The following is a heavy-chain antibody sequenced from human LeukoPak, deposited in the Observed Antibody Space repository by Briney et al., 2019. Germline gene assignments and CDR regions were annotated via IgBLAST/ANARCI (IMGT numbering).Heavy chain of an antibody. Sequence: GGSLRLSCAASGFTVSSNYMSWVRQAPGKGLEWVSVIYSGGSTYYADSVKGRFTISRDNSKNTLYLQMNSLRAEDTAVYYCATSEYSSSWYDFDYWGQGTLVTVSS. V-gene: IGHV3-53*01. CDR2: IYSGGST. CDR3: ATSEYSSSWYDFDY. CDR1: GFTVSSNY. J-gene: IGHJ4*02. D-gene: IGHD6-13*01.